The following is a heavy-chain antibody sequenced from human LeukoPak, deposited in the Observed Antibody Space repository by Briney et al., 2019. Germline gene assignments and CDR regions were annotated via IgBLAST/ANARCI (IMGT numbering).Heavy chain of an antibody. CDR2: IYYSGVT. CDR1: GASISSDNYY. Sequence: SETLSLTCSVSGASISSDNYYWSWIRQHPGEGLEWIGCIYYSGVTYYNPSLKSRVTISLDTSKNQFSLKLTSVTAADTAVYYCARESGGYGDYHHWGQGTLVAVSS. V-gene: IGHV4-31*03. J-gene: IGHJ5*02. CDR3: ARESGGYGDYHH. D-gene: IGHD1-26*01.